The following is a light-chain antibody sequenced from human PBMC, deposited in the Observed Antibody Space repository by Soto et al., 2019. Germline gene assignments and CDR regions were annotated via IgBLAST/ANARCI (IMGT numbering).Light chain of an antibody. CDR2: AVT. CDR1: SSDVGGYYS. Sequence: QSVLTQPPSASGSPGQSVTIACTRTSSDVGGYYSVSCYQHHADKAPKLMTYAVTMRPSGVPDRFSGSKSGSTASLTVSGLQAEDEADYYCSSYAGINNLAVFGTGTKVTVL. V-gene: IGLV2-8*01. CDR3: SSYAGINNLAV. J-gene: IGLJ1*01.